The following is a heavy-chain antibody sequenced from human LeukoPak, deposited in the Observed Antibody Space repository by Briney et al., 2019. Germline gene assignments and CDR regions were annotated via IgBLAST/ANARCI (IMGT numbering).Heavy chain of an antibody. CDR1: GGSISSGDYY. V-gene: IGHV4-30-4*01. Sequence: PSETLSLTCTVSGGSISSGDYYWRWIRQPPGKGLEWIGYIYYSGSTYYNPSLKSRVTISVDTSKNQFSLKLSSVTAADTAVYYCAREWAAGNFDYWGQGTLVTVSS. D-gene: IGHD6-13*01. CDR2: IYYSGST. CDR3: AREWAAGNFDY. J-gene: IGHJ4*02.